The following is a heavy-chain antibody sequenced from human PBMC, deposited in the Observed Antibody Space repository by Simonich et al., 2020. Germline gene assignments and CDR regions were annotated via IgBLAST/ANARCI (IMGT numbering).Heavy chain of an antibody. CDR1: GFTFSSYE. V-gene: IGHV3-48*03. Sequence: EVQLVESGGGLVQPGGSLRLSCAASGFTFSSYEMNWVRQAPGKGREWVSYISSSGSTIYYADSVKGRFTISRDNDKNSLYLQMNSLRAEDTAVYYCARHYYGDYYFDYWGQGTLVTVSS. J-gene: IGHJ4*02. CDR2: ISSSGSTI. CDR3: ARHYYGDYYFDY. D-gene: IGHD4-17*01.